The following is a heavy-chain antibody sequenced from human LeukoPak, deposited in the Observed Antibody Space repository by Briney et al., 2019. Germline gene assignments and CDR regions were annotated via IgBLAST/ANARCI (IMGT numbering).Heavy chain of an antibody. Sequence: PSETLSLTCAVSGYSISSGYYWGWIRPPPGKGLEWIGSIYHSGSTYYNPSLKSRVTISVDTSKNQFSLKLSSVTAADTAVYYCASQYDYVWGSYRPFDYWGQGTLVTVSS. CDR3: ASQYDYVWGSYRPFDY. CDR1: GYSISSGYY. CDR2: IYHSGST. J-gene: IGHJ4*02. D-gene: IGHD3-16*02. V-gene: IGHV4-38-2*01.